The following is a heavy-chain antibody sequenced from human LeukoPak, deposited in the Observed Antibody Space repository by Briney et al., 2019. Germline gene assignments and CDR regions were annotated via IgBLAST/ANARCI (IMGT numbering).Heavy chain of an antibody. CDR3: ARAVTGTSGQYDY. V-gene: IGHV5-51*01. D-gene: IGHD6-19*01. CDR1: GYGFSSSW. J-gene: IGHJ4*02. Sequence: GESLKISCYGSGYGFSSSWIGWVRQMPGKGLEWMGFIYPGDSDARYSPSFQGQVTISADKSISTAYLQWSSLKASDTGMYYCARAVTGTSGQYDYWGQGTLVTVSS. CDR2: IYPGDSDA.